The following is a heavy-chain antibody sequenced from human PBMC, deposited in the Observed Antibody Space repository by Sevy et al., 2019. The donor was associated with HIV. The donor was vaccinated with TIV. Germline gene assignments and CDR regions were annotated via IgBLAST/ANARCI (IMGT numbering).Heavy chain of an antibody. V-gene: IGHV3-7*01. J-gene: IGHJ4*02. Sequence: GGSLRLSCKASGFSFTDFWMQWVRQVPGKGPEWVANINQYGSEMYYVDSVKGRFTTSRDKAESALYLQMHGLRAEDAATYFCARRYFDLWGQGTVVTVSS. CDR2: INQYGSEM. CDR1: GFSFTDFW. CDR3: ARRYFDL.